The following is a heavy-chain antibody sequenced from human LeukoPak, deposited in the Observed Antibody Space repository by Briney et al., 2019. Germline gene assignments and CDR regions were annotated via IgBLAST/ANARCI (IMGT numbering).Heavy chain of an antibody. CDR3: ARDLDGYRSGNGA. V-gene: IGHV3-33*01. J-gene: IGHJ5*02. CDR2: IWYDGSNK. Sequence: GGSLRLSCAASGFTFSNYDMHRVRQAPGKGLEWVALIWYDGSNKYYADSVRGRFTISRDNSENTLYLQMNSLRAEDTAVYYCARDLDGYRSGNGAWGQGTLVTVSS. CDR1: GFTFSNYD. D-gene: IGHD5-12*01.